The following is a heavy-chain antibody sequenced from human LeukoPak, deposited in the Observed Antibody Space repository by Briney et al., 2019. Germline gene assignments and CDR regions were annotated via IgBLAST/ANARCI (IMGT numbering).Heavy chain of an antibody. V-gene: IGHV3-48*01. J-gene: IGHJ4*02. D-gene: IGHD6-13*01. CDR3: ARDGGIAAAGYYFDN. Sequence: GGSLRLSCAASGFTFSSYSMNWVRQAPGKGLEWVSYISSSSSTIYYADSVKGRFTISRDNAKNSLYLQMNSLRAEDTAVYYCARDGGIAAAGYYFDNWGQRTLVTVSS. CDR2: ISSSSSTI. CDR1: GFTFSSYS.